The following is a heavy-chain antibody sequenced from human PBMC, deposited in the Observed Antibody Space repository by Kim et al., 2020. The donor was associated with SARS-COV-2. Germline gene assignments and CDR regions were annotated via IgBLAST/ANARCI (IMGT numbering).Heavy chain of an antibody. J-gene: IGHJ4*02. CDR1: GGSISSYY. CDR2: IYYSGST. D-gene: IGHD6-19*01. Sequence: SETLSLTCTVSGGSISSYYWSWIRQPPGKGLEWIGYIYYSGSTNYNPSLKSRVTISVDTSKNQFSLKLSSVTAADTAVYYCARGWRQWLVRGYYFDYRGQGTLVTVSS. CDR3: ARGWRQWLVRGYYFDY. V-gene: IGHV4-59*01.